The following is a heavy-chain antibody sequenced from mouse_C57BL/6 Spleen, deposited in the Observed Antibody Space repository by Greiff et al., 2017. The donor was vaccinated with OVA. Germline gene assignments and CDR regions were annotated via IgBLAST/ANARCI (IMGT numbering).Heavy chain of an antibody. CDR2: IYPGNSDT. J-gene: IGHJ4*01. CDR1: GYTFTSYW. CDR3: TRPITTVVAPYAMDY. V-gene: IGHV1-5*01. D-gene: IGHD1-1*01. Sequence: EVQLQPSWTVLARPGASVKMSCKTSGYTFTSYWMHWVKQRPGQGLEWIGAIYPGNSDTSSNQKFKGKAKLTAVTSASTAYMELSSLTNEDSAVYYCTRPITTVVAPYAMDYWGQGTSVTVSS.